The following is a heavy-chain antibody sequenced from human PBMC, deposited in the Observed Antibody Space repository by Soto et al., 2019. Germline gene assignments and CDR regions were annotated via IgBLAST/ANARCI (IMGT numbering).Heavy chain of an antibody. V-gene: IGHV3-30*14. CDR2: ISYGGNEK. D-gene: IGHD3-16*01. Sequence: QVQLVESGGGVVQPGRSLRLSCAASGFNFNKFAMYWVRQAPGKGLEWVAAISYGGNEKYYADSVKGRFTIARDNSKNTLNLQMNSLRPEDTAVYYCGRLVWEVITYYNGMDVWGQGTTVTVSS. CDR3: GRLVWEVITYYNGMDV. CDR1: GFNFNKFA. J-gene: IGHJ6*02.